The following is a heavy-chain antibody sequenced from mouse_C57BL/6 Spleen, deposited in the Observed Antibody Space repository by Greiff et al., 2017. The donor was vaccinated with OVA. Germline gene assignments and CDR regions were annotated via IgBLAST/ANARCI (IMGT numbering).Heavy chain of an antibody. Sequence: VQLVESGPELVRPGASVKLSCKASGYTFTSYWMQWVKQRPGQGLEWIGEIDPSDSYTNYNQKFKGKATLTVDTSSSTAYMQLSSLTSEDSAVYYCARRGGNYLPMAYWGQGTLVTVSA. CDR1: GYTFTSYW. J-gene: IGHJ3*01. V-gene: IGHV1-50*01. CDR3: ARRGGNYLPMAY. CDR2: IDPSDSYT. D-gene: IGHD2-1*01.